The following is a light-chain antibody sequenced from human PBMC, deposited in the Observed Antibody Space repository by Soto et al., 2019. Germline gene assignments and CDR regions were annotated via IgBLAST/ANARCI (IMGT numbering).Light chain of an antibody. J-gene: IGKJ2*01. Sequence: IVLTQSPGPLSFSPGERATVSCRASETIGRAYFAWYQHRPGRTPRLVLSATSNRAAGIPDRFGGSGSGADFTLTISGVEPEDFAVYYCHQYATSPFTFGQGTKLEI. CDR2: ATS. V-gene: IGKV3-20*01. CDR1: ETIGRAY. CDR3: HQYATSPFT.